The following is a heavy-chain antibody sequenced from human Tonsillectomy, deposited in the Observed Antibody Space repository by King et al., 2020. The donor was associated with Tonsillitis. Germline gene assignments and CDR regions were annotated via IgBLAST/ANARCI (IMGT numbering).Heavy chain of an antibody. CDR3: TMSETGVFDY. CDR1: GFTFSGSA. D-gene: IGHD7-27*01. J-gene: IGHJ4*02. V-gene: IGHV3-73*01. Sequence: VQLVESGGGLVQPGGSLKLSCAASGFTFSGSAMHWVRQASGKGLEWVGRIRSKANSYATAYAASVKGRFTISRDDSKNTAYLQMNSLKTEDTAVYYCTMSETGVFDYWGQGTLVTVSS. CDR2: IRSKANSYAT.